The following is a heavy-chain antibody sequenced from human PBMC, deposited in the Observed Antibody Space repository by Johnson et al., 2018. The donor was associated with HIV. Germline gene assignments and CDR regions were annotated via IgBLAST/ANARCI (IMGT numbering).Heavy chain of an antibody. D-gene: IGHD3-9*01. CDR1: GFTVSRNY. CDR2: IYSGGST. J-gene: IGHJ3*02. V-gene: IGHV3-66*01. Sequence: MQLVESGGGLVQPGGSLRLSCAASGFTVSRNYMSWVRQAPGKGLEWVSLIYSGGSTYYADSVKGRFTISRDNSKNTVYLQMNSLRAEDTAVYYCARDGYYDIWTGYYRNDAFDIWGQGTMVTVSS. CDR3: ARDGYYDIWTGYYRNDAFDI.